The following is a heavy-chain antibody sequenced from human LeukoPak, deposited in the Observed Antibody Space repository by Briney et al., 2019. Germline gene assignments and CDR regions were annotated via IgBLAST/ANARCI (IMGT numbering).Heavy chain of an antibody. J-gene: IGHJ3*02. Sequence: GGSLRLSCAASGFTFSSYWMSWVRQAPGKGLEWVANIKQDGSEKYYVDSVKGRFTISRDNAKNSLYLQMNSLRAEDTAVYYCARVGDYVWGSYRPEDAFDIWGQGTMVTVSS. CDR1: GFTFSSYW. D-gene: IGHD3-16*02. CDR2: IKQDGSEK. V-gene: IGHV3-7*01. CDR3: ARVGDYVWGSYRPEDAFDI.